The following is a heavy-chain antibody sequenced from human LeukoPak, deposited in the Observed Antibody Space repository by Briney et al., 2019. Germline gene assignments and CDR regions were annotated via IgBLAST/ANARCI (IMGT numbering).Heavy chain of an antibody. CDR1: GGSFSGYY. J-gene: IGHJ6*03. Sequence: SETLSLTCAVYGGSFSGYYWNWIRQPPGKGLEWIGEINHSGSTNYNPSLKSRVTISVDTSKNQFSLKLSSVTAADTAVYYCASGVAGIPYYYYMDVWGKGTTVTVSS. CDR2: INHSGST. D-gene: IGHD6-19*01. V-gene: IGHV4-34*01. CDR3: ASGVAGIPYYYYMDV.